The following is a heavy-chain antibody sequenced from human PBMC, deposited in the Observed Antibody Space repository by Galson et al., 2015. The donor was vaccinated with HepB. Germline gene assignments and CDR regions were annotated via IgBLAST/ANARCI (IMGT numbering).Heavy chain of an antibody. J-gene: IGHJ4*02. CDR2: ISSNGGST. CDR1: GFTFSSYA. CDR3: VKDLRRYYYDRTPGY. V-gene: IGHV3-64D*06. D-gene: IGHD3-22*01. Sequence: SLRLSCAASGFTFSSYAMHWVRQAPGKGLEYVSAISSNGGSTYYADSVKGRFTISRDNSKNTLYLQMSSLRAEDTAVYYCVKDLRRYYYDRTPGYWGQGTLVTVSS.